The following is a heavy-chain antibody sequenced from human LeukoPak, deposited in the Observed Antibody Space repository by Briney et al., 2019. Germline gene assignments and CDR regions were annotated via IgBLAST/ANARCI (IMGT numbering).Heavy chain of an antibody. J-gene: IGHJ6*03. V-gene: IGHV4-38-2*02. CDR2: IHHSGST. Sequence: SETLSLTCTVSGYSTSSGYYWGWIRQPPGKGLEWIGSIHHSGSTYYNPSLKSRVTISVDTSKNQFSLKLGSVTAADTAVYYCARGDCSSTSCYRSDYYYYYYMDVWGKGTTVTVSS. CDR3: ARGDCSSTSCYRSDYYYYYYMDV. CDR1: GYSTSSGYY. D-gene: IGHD2-2*01.